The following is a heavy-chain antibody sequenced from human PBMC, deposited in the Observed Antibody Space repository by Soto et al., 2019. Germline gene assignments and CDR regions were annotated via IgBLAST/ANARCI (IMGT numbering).Heavy chain of an antibody. CDR1: GGSISSGGYY. J-gene: IGHJ5*02. CDR3: ARESRGYCSSTSCHDPFNWFDP. Sequence: SETLSLTCTVSGGSISSGGYYWSWIRQHPGKGLEWIGYIYYSGSTYYNPSLKSRVTISVDTSKNQFSLKLSSVTAADTAVYYCARESRGYCSSTSCHDPFNWFDPWGQGTLVTVSS. D-gene: IGHD2-2*01. CDR2: IYYSGST. V-gene: IGHV4-31*03.